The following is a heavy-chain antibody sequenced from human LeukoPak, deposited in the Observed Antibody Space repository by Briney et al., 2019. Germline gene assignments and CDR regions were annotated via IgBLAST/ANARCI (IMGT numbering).Heavy chain of an antibody. CDR2: IVSGGST. D-gene: IGHD1-7*01. CDR1: GYSISSSSW. J-gene: IGHJ4*02. Sequence: SETLSLTCAVSGYSISSSSWWGWVRQSPGQGLEWIGSIVSGGSTYHNPSLKSRVTMSIDTSNNQFSLKLSFVTAADTAIYYCVRDYGNFVQGNWGQGTLVTVSS. CDR3: VRDYGNFVQGN. V-gene: IGHV4-28*03.